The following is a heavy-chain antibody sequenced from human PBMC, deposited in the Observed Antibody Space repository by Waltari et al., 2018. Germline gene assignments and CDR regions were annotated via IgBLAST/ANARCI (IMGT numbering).Heavy chain of an antibody. CDR1: GGSISSSSYS. D-gene: IGHD3-10*02. Sequence: QLQLQESGPGLVKPSETLSLTCTVSGGSISSSSYSWGWIRQPPGKGLEWIGSVYYSGSTYYNPSLKSRVTISVDTSKNQFSLKLSSVTAADTAVYFCARCSGTYYSDFDYWGQGTLVIVSS. V-gene: IGHV4-39*01. CDR3: ARCSGTYYSDFDY. J-gene: IGHJ4*02. CDR2: VYYSGST.